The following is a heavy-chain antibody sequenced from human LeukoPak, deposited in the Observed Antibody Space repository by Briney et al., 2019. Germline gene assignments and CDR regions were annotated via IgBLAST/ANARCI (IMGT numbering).Heavy chain of an antibody. J-gene: IGHJ5*02. D-gene: IGHD2-15*01. CDR1: GFTFTSYW. CDR2: IEKDGSEK. V-gene: IGHV3-7*01. CDR3: ARELVGYCSGGSCYSMFDP. Sequence: GGSLRLSSVASGFTFTSYWMTWVRQAPGKGLEWVANIEKDGSEKYYYVDSVKGRFTISRDNAKNSLYLQMNSLRAEDTAVYYCARELVGYCSGGSCYSMFDPWGQGNPGHRLL.